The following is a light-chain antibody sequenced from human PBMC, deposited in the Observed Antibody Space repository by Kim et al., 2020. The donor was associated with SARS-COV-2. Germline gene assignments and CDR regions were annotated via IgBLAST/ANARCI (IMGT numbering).Light chain of an antibody. J-gene: IGLJ1*01. CDR3: SSYADSNNFV. CDR2: AVS. Sequence: GESVTISCTGTSSGVGSYNYVSWFHHHHSEVPNLMIYAVSRRPSGVPDRFSGSKSGNTASLTVSGLQPEDEADYYCSSYADSNNFVFGAGTKVTVL. V-gene: IGLV2-8*01. CDR1: SSGVGSYNY.